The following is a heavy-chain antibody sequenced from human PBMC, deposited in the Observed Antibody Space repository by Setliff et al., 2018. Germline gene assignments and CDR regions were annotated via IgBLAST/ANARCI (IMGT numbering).Heavy chain of an antibody. Sequence: GGSLRLSCAASGFTLSSYEMNWVRQAPGKGLEWVSYIHMSGGPIYYADSVKGRFTIARDNAKNSLYLQMDSLRAEDTAVYYCVRTLFLQYYGGRSGGYFDYWGQGSLVTVSS. D-gene: IGHD4-17*01. J-gene: IGHJ4*02. CDR2: IHMSGGPI. V-gene: IGHV3-48*03. CDR3: VRTLFLQYYGGRSGGYFDY. CDR1: GFTLSSYE.